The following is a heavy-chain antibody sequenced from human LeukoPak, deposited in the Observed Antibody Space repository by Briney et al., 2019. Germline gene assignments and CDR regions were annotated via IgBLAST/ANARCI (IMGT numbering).Heavy chain of an antibody. V-gene: IGHV4-39*01. CDR3: ARSHRGPRYSLT. D-gene: IGHD5-18*01. CDR2: IYYSGST. Sequence: PSETLSLTCTVSGGSISSSSYYWGWIRQPPGKGLEWIGSIYYSGSTYYNPSLESRVTISVDTSKNQFSPKLSSVTAADTAVYYCARSHRGPRYSLTWGQGTLVTVSS. CDR1: GGSISSSSYY. J-gene: IGHJ5*02.